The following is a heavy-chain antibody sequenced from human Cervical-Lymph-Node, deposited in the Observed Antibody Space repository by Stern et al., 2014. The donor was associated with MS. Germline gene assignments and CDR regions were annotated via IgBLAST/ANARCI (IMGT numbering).Heavy chain of an antibody. CDR1: GFIVSTNY. D-gene: IGHD3-3*01. J-gene: IGHJ3*01. CDR3: ARAIFGVNTAAMAPDAFDS. V-gene: IGHV3-53*01. Sequence: VQLVESGGGLIQPGGSLRLSCAAPGFIVSTNYMSWVRQAPGKGLEWVSLIYTDGSTYYAGSVKGRFTISRDSSKNKLFLQMNSLRAEDTSMYYCARAIFGVNTAAMAPDAFDSWGQGTMVTVSS. CDR2: IYTDGST.